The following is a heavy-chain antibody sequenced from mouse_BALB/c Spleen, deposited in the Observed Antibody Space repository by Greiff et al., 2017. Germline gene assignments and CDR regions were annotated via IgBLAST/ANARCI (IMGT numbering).Heavy chain of an antibody. Sequence: QVQLQQSGPELVRPGVSVKISCKGSGYTFTDYAMHWVKQSHAKSLEWIGVISTYYGNTNYNQKFKGKATMTVDKSSSTAYMELARLTSEDSAIYYCARGREIHYYGYGAMDYWGQGTSVTVSS. D-gene: IGHD1-2*01. V-gene: IGHV1-67*01. J-gene: IGHJ4*01. CDR3: ARGREIHYYGYGAMDY. CDR2: ISTYYGNT. CDR1: GYTFTDYA.